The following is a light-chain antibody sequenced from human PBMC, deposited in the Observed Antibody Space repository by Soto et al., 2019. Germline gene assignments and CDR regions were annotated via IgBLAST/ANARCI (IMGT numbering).Light chain of an antibody. CDR2: EVS. V-gene: IGLV2-14*01. Sequence: QSALTQPASVSGSPGQSITISCTGTSSDVGNYKYVSWYQQHPGKAPKLMIYEVSNRPSGVSNRFSGSKSGNTASLTISGLQAEDETDYYCFSYAGSYTWVFGGGTKLTVL. CDR1: SSDVGNYKY. CDR3: FSYAGSYTWV. J-gene: IGLJ3*02.